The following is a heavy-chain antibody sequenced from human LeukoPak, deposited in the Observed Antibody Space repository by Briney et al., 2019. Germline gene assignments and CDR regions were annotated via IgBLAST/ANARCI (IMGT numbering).Heavy chain of an antibody. Sequence: KTSETLSLTCTVSGGSISSSSYYWGWIRQPPGKGLEWIGSIYYSGSTYYNPSLKSRVTISVDTSKNQFSLKLSSVTAADTAVYYCARTYGSGIDYWGQGTLVTVSS. CDR2: IYYSGST. CDR1: GGSISSSSYY. V-gene: IGHV4-39*01. D-gene: IGHD3-10*01. J-gene: IGHJ4*02. CDR3: ARTYGSGIDY.